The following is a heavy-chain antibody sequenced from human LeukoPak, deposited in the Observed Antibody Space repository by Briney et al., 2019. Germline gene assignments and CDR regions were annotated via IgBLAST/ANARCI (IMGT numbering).Heavy chain of an antibody. CDR1: GLTFSIHW. CDR3: VGGDY. J-gene: IGHJ4*02. Sequence: PGGSLRLSCAASGLTFSIHWMNWVRQAPGKGLECVANINQDGSDKYYVDSVKGRFTISRDNTKSSLYLQMNSLRAEDTAVYYCVGGDYWGQGTLVTVSS. V-gene: IGHV3-7*01. CDR2: INQDGSDK.